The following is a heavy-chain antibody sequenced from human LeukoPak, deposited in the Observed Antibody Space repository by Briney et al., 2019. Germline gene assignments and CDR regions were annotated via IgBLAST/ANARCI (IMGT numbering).Heavy chain of an antibody. CDR3: AKDLRVTSRLGYFDY. J-gene: IGHJ4*02. CDR1: GFTFNNYA. Sequence: PGGSLRLSCAASGFTFNNYALTWARLSPEQGLEWASSISADGAHTYYAESVKGRFTISRDDSTDTVYLQMNSLRGEDTAVYFCAKDLRVTSRLGYFDYWGQGTLVTVST. CDR2: ISADGAHT. V-gene: IGHV3-23*01. D-gene: IGHD3-9*01.